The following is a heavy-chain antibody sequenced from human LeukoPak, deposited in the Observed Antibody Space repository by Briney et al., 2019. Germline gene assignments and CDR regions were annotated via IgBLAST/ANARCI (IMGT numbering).Heavy chain of an antibody. Sequence: PSETLSLTCTVAGGSLSSSSFYWGWIRQSPGKGLEWIGEINHSGSTNYNPSLKSRVTISVDTSKNQFSLKLSSVTAADTAVYYCARQYYGMDVWGQGTTVTVSS. CDR1: GGSLSSSSFY. CDR3: ARQYYGMDV. CDR2: INHSGST. V-gene: IGHV4-39*07. J-gene: IGHJ6*02.